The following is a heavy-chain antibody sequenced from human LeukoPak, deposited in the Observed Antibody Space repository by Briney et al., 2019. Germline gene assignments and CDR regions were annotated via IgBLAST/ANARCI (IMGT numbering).Heavy chain of an antibody. CDR2: IHSSGST. J-gene: IGHJ4*02. CDR3: AREGSRWVDFDH. V-gene: IGHV4-59*11. Sequence: SEXLSLTXTXCADSISNHYWKWIRRPPGEGLECIGYIHSSGSTNSTPSLKSRLSRSLDTSNSQISLRLSSVTAADTAVYYCAREGSRWVDFDHWGQGTLVTVSS. CDR1: ADSISNHY. D-gene: IGHD1-26*01.